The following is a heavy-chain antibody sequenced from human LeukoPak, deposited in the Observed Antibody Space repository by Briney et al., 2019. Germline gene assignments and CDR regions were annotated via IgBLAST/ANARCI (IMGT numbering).Heavy chain of an antibody. D-gene: IGHD6-6*01. CDR3: AGSGLRAAHFDY. CDR1: GGTFSRYA. CDR2: IIPIFGTA. Sequence: GASVKVSCKASGGTFSRYAISWVRQAPGQGLEWMGGIIPIFGTANYAQKFQGRVTITADESTSTAYMELSSLRAEDTAVYYCAGSGLRAAHFDYWGQGTLVTVSS. J-gene: IGHJ4*02. V-gene: IGHV1-69*13.